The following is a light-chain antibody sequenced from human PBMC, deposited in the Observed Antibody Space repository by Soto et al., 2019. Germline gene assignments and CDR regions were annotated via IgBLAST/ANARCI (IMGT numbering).Light chain of an antibody. CDR3: SSYTSSSTRV. Sequence: SCTGTSSDVGGYNYVSWYQQHPGKAPKLMIYDVSNQPSGVSNRFSGSKSGNTASLTISGLQAEDEADYYCSSYTSSSTRVFGTGTKVTVL. J-gene: IGLJ1*01. CDR2: DVS. CDR1: SSDVGGYNY. V-gene: IGLV2-14*04.